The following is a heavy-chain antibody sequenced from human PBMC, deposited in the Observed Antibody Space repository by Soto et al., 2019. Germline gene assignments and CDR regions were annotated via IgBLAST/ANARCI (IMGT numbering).Heavy chain of an antibody. CDR2: IYYSGST. D-gene: IGHD6-19*01. J-gene: IGHJ5*02. CDR1: GGSISSSSYY. CDR3: ARRRSGWPGDENWFDP. V-gene: IGHV4-39*01. Sequence: QLQLQESGPGLVKPSETLSLTCTVSGGSISSSSYYWGWIRQPPGKGLEWIGSIYYSGSTYYNPSLKSRVTISVDTSKNQFSLKLSSVTAADTAVYYCARRRSGWPGDENWFDPWGQGTLVTVSS.